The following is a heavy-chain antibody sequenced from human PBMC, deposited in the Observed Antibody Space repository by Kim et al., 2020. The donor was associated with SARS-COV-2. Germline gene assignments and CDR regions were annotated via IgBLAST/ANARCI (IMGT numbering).Heavy chain of an antibody. J-gene: IGHJ5*02. CDR1: GFTFSSYG. D-gene: IGHD3-10*01. Sequence: GGSLRLSCAASGFTFSSYGMHWVRQAPGKGLEWVAVIWYDGSNKYYADSVKGRFTISRDNSKNTLYLQMNSLRAEDTAVYYCAKDPRDNYYGSGSYPAGWFDPWGQGTLVTVSS. V-gene: IGHV3-33*06. CDR2: IWYDGSNK. CDR3: AKDPRDNYYGSGSYPAGWFDP.